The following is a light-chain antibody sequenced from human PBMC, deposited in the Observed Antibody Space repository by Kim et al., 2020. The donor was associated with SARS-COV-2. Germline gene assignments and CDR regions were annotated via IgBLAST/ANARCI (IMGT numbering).Light chain of an antibody. Sequence: SYELTQPPSVSVSPGQTASITCSGDKLGDKYACWYQQKPGQSPVLVIYQDSKRPSGIPERFSGSNSGNTATLTISGTQAMDEADYYCQAWDRSLRGWVFG. CDR1: KLGDKY. CDR3: QAWDRSLRGWV. V-gene: IGLV3-1*01. J-gene: IGLJ2*01. CDR2: QDS.